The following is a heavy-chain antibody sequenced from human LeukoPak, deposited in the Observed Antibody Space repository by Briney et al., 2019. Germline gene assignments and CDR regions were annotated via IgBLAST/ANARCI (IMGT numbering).Heavy chain of an antibody. J-gene: IGHJ4*02. V-gene: IGHV4-39*07. D-gene: IGHD2-21*02. CDR1: GGSISSSSYY. CDR2: IYYSGST. CDR3: ARDVLAYCGGDCYSGYFDY. Sequence: SETLSLTCTVSGGSISSSSYYWGWIRQPPGKGLEWIGSIYYSGSTYYNPSLKSRVTISVDTSKNQISLKLSSVTAADTAVYYCARDVLAYCGGDCYSGYFDYWGQGTLVTVSS.